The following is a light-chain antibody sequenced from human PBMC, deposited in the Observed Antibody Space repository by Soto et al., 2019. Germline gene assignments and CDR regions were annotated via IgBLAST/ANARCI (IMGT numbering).Light chain of an antibody. CDR1: SSDVGGYNY. Sequence: QSERTRAASVSRSPGQSIPITCTGTSSDVGGYNYVSWYQQHPGKAPKLMIYDVSNRPSGVSNRFSGSKSGNTASLTISGLQAEDEADYYCSSYTSSSSPSVFGGGTKVTVL. J-gene: IGLJ2*01. V-gene: IGLV2-14*01. CDR3: SSYTSSSSPSV. CDR2: DVS.